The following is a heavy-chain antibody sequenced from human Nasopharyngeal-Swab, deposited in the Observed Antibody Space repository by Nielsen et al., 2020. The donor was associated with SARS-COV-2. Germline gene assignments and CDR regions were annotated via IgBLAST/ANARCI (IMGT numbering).Heavy chain of an antibody. V-gene: IGHV6-1*01. CDR3: ARARGAYVDYYYYYYTDV. J-gene: IGHJ6*03. CDR1: GDSVSSSSAA. Sequence: SETLSLTCAISGDSVSSSSAAGNWIRQSPSRGLEWRGRTYYRSKWYNDYAVSVKSRITINPDTSKNQFSLHLNSVTPEDTAVYYCARARGAYVDYYYYYYTDVWGKGTTVTVSS. CDR2: TYYRSKWYN. D-gene: IGHD4-17*01.